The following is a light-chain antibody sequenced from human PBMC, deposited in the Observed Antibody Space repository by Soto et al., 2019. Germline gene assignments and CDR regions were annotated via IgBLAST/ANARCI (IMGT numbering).Light chain of an antibody. CDR2: DVR. CDR1: SSDVGGYNF. J-gene: IGLJ1*01. V-gene: IGLV2-14*01. CDR3: SSYTSISTYV. Sequence: ALTQPASVSGSPGQSITISCTGTSSDVGGYNFVSWYQQHPGKAPKLMIYDVRNRPSGVSNRFSGSKSVNTASLTISGLHAEDEADYYCSSYTSISTYVFGTGTQLTVL.